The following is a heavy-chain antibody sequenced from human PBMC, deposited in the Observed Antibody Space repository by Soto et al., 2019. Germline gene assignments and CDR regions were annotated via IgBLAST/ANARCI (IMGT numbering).Heavy chain of an antibody. CDR2: ISYDGSNK. V-gene: IGHV3-30-3*01. J-gene: IGHJ6*02. CDR3: ARDEEVGARYYYYGMDV. Sequence: PGESLKISCSASGFTFSSYAMHWVRQAPGKGLEWVAVISYDGSNKYYADSVKGRFTISRDNSKNTLYLQMNSLRAEDTAVYYCARDEEVGARYYYYGMDVWGQGTTVTVSS. CDR1: GFTFSSYA.